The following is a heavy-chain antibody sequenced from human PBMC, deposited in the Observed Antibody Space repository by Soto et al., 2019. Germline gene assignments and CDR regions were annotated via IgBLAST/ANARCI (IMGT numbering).Heavy chain of an antibody. Sequence: SETLSLTCTVSGGSISSGDYYWSWIRQPPGKGLEWIGYIYYSGSTYYNPSLKSRVTISVDTSKNQFSLKLSSVTAADTAVYYCARDQRGDYDFWSGYYTGDYYGMDVWGQGTTVTVSS. CDR3: ARDQRGDYDFWSGYYTGDYYGMDV. V-gene: IGHV4-30-4*01. CDR1: GGSISSGDYY. J-gene: IGHJ6*02. D-gene: IGHD3-3*01. CDR2: IYYSGST.